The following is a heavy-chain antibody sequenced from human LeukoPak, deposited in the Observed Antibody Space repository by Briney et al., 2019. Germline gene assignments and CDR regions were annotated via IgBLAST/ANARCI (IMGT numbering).Heavy chain of an antibody. CDR2: ISGSGGST. D-gene: IGHD2-21*02. CDR3: AEDCGGDCYGDY. Sequence: GGSLRLSCAASGFTFSSYAMSWVRQAPGKGLEWVSAISGSGGSTYYADSVKGRFTISRDNSKNTLYLQMNSLRAEDTAVYYCAEDCGGDCYGDYWGQGSLVSVSS. CDR1: GFTFSSYA. J-gene: IGHJ4*02. V-gene: IGHV3-23*01.